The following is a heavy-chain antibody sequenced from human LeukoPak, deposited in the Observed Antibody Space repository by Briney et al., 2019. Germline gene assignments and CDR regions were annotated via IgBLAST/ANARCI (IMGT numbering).Heavy chain of an antibody. D-gene: IGHD6-6*01. CDR3: ANMIGGAARPSYYYYMDV. J-gene: IGHJ6*03. CDR2: ISGSGGST. Sequence: GGSLRLSCAASGFTFSSYAMSWVRQAPGRGLEWVSAISGSGGSTYYADSVKGRFTISRDNSKNTLYLQMNSLRAEDTAVYYCANMIGGAARPSYYYYMDVWGKGTTVTVSS. CDR1: GFTFSSYA. V-gene: IGHV3-23*01.